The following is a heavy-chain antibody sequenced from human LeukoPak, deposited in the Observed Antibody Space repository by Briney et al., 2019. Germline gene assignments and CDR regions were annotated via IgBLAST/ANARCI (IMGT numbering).Heavy chain of an antibody. J-gene: IGHJ4*02. D-gene: IGHD2-15*01. Sequence: GGSLRLSCEASGFTFNNFGMHWVRQAPGKGLEWVAFIGYDESKKYYADSVKGRFTISRDNSKNTLYLQMNSLRAEDTAVYYCAKDRVCCSGGSCYPSNFYYWGQGTLVTVSS. V-gene: IGHV3-30*02. CDR3: AKDRVCCSGGSCYPSNFYY. CDR1: GFTFNNFG. CDR2: IGYDESKK.